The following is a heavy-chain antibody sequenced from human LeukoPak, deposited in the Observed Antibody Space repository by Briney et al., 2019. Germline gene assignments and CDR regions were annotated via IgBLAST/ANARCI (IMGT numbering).Heavy chain of an antibody. J-gene: IGHJ4*02. CDR3: ARGKGYFDY. CDR2: IYYSGST. Sequence: PSETLSLTCTVSGGSISPYYWSWIRQPPGKGLEWIGYIYYSGSTNYNPTLKSRVTISVDTSKKHFSLKLNCVTAADTAVYYCARGKGYFDYWGQGTLVTVSS. V-gene: IGHV4-59*01. CDR1: GGSISPYY.